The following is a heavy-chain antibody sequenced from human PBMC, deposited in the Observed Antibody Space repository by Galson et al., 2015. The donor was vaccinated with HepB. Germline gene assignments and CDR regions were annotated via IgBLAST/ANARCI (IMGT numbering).Heavy chain of an antibody. J-gene: IGHJ4*02. CDR2: IVPILGSA. CDR3: ARPKYCSGGNCYSNFDY. V-gene: IGHV1-69*13. CDR1: GGTFSNYV. D-gene: IGHD2-15*01. Sequence: SVKVSCKASGGTFSNYVISWVRQAPGQGLEWMGGIVPILGSAKYAQKFQDRVTITADESTSTAYIDLSSLRSEDTAVYYCARPKYCSGGNCYSNFDYWGQGTLITVSS.